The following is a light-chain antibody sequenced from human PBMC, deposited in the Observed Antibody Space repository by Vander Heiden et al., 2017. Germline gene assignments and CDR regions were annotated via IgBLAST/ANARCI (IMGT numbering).Light chain of an antibody. Sequence: DRQMTQSPSTLSASVGDRVTITCRASQSISSLLAWYQQKPGKAPKLLIYKTSSLKSGVPSRFSGSGSGTEFTLTISSLQPDDFATYYCQQYNSYPLTFGQGTKVEIE. CDR1: QSISSL. CDR3: QQYNSYPLT. J-gene: IGKJ1*01. V-gene: IGKV1-5*03. CDR2: KTS.